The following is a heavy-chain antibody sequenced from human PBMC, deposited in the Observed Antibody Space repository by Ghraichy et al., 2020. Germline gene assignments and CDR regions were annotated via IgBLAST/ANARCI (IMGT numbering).Heavy chain of an antibody. D-gene: IGHD3-22*01. CDR2: VSASNGDR. CDR3: ARGVRVVVGEGVTYYRDV. V-gene: IGHV1-18*01. J-gene: IGHJ6*03. CDR1: GYTFTNYA. Sequence: ASVKVSCKASGYTFTNYAVAWVRQAPGQGLEWMGWVSASNGDRNYAQNLQGRVTMATDTSTSTAYMELKSLKSDDTAVYYCARGVRVVVGEGVTYYRDVWGHGTTVTVSS.